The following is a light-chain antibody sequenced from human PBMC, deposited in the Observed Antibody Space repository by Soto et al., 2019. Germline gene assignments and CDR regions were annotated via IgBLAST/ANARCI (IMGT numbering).Light chain of an antibody. Sequence: DIQMTQSPSSLSASVGDRVTITCQASQDISNYLNWYQQKPGKAPKLLIYDASNLETGVPSRFSGSGSGTDFTFTISSLQPEDIATYYCLQYDNFLYTFGPGTKLEIK. CDR1: QDISNY. J-gene: IGKJ2*01. CDR2: DAS. V-gene: IGKV1-33*01. CDR3: LQYDNFLYT.